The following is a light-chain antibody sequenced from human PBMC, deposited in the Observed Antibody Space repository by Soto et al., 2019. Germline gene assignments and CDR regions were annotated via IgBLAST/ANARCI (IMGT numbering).Light chain of an antibody. CDR2: GAS. V-gene: IGKV3-20*01. CDR3: QQYGSSPWT. J-gene: IGKJ1*01. Sequence: EIVLTQSPGTLSLSPGERAALSCRASQSVNNDYLAWYHQKPGRAPRLVIYGASKRATGIPDRFSGSGSGTGFTLTISRLEPEDCAVSYCQQYGSSPWTFGQGTNVEIK. CDR1: QSVNNDY.